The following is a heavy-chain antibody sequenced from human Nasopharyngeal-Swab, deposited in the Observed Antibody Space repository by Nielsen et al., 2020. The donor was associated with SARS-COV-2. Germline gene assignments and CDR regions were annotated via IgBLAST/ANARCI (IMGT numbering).Heavy chain of an antibody. J-gene: IGHJ4*01. D-gene: IGHD3-16*01. CDR2: IDYSGIT. Sequence: GSLRLSCSVSGDSITNTAYYWGWIRPPPGKGLEWIANIDYSGITYNNPSLKSRVTISVDTSKNKLSLRLRSVTTADTAVYYCARTTHYDYVWGSHRPPNYFDYWGHGTLVTVSS. CDR3: ARTTHYDYVWGSHRPPNYFDY. V-gene: IGHV4-39*01. CDR1: GDSITNTAYY.